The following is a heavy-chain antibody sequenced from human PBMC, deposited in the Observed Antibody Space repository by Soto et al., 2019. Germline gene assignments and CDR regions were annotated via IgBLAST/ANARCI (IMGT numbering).Heavy chain of an antibody. CDR3: AKDRSSTIFYAFDY. Sequence: EVQLLESGGGLVQPGGSLRLSCAASGFTFSSYAMSWVRQAPGKGLEWVSAINSRGGSTYYADSVKGRFTISRDSSKNTLYLQMNSLRAEDTAVYYCAKDRSSTIFYAFDYWGQGTLVTVSS. D-gene: IGHD2-2*01. V-gene: IGHV3-23*01. CDR1: GFTFSSYA. CDR2: INSRGGST. J-gene: IGHJ4*02.